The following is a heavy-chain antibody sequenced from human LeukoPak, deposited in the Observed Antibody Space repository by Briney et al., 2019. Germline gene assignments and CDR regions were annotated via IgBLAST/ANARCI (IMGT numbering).Heavy chain of an antibody. D-gene: IGHD6-6*01. Sequence: ASVKVSCKASGGTFSSYAISWVRQAPGQGLEWMGGIIPIFGTANYAQKLQGRVTITADESTSTAYMELSSLRSEDTAAYYCASGIAARPSQFDYWGQGTLVTVSS. CDR1: GGTFSSYA. CDR3: ASGIAARPSQFDY. V-gene: IGHV1-69*13. J-gene: IGHJ4*02. CDR2: IIPIFGTA.